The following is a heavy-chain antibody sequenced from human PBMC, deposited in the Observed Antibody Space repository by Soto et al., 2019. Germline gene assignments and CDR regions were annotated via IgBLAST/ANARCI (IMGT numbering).Heavy chain of an antibody. J-gene: IGHJ6*02. CDR3: ARHPPLDILTGYQRGGYYYYGMDV. Sequence: QVQLVQSGAEVKKPGSSVKVSCKASGGTFSSYAISWVRQAPGQGLEWMGGIIPIFGTANYAQKFQGRVTITADESTSTAYMELSSLRSEDTAVYYCARHPPLDILTGYQRGGYYYYGMDVWGQGTTVTVSS. D-gene: IGHD3-9*01. CDR1: GGTFSSYA. CDR2: IIPIFGTA. V-gene: IGHV1-69*01.